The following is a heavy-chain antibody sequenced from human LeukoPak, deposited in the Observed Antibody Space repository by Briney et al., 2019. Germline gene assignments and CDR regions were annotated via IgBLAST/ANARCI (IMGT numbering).Heavy chain of an antibody. J-gene: IGHJ6*04. V-gene: IGHV3-30*04. D-gene: IGHD2-15*01. Sequence: GRSLRLSCAASGFTFSDYAIHWVRQAPGKGLEWVAVISYDGTDEYHADSVKGRFTISRDNSKNTLYLQINSLRPDDTAIYYCARDGVVVGDYYGMDVWGKGTTVTVSS. CDR2: ISYDGTDE. CDR1: GFTFSDYA. CDR3: ARDGVVVGDYYGMDV.